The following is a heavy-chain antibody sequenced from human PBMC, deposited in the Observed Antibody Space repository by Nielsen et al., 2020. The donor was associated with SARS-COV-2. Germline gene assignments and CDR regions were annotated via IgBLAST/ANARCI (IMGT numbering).Heavy chain of an antibody. CDR1: GYTFTSYD. CDR2: MNPNSGNT. V-gene: IGHV1-8*01. CDR3: ARLSWSSGWDFDY. D-gene: IGHD6-19*01. Sequence: ASVKVSCKASGYTFTSYDINWVRQATGQGLEWMGWMNPNSGNTKYAQKFQGRVTMTTDTSTSTAHMELRSLRSDDTAVYYCARLSWSSGWDFDYWGQGTLVTVSS. J-gene: IGHJ4*02.